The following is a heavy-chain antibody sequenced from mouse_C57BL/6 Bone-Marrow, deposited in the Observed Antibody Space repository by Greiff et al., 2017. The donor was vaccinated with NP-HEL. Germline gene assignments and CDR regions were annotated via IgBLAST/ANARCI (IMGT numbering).Heavy chain of an antibody. CDR2: IDPETGGT. CDR3: TRSYYGYDGFPFDY. V-gene: IGHV1-15*01. J-gene: IGHJ2*01. CDR1: GYTFTDYE. D-gene: IGHD2-9*01. Sequence: QVQLQQSGAELVRPGASVTLSCKASGYTFTDYEMHWVKQTPVHGLEWIGAIDPETGGTAYNQKFKGKAILTADTSSSTAYMELRSLTSEDSAVYYCTRSYYGYDGFPFDYWGQGTTLTVSS.